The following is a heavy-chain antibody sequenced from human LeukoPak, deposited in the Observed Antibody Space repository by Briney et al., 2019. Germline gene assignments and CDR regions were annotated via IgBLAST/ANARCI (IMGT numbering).Heavy chain of an antibody. CDR1: GFTLSNHW. V-gene: IGHV3-7*01. D-gene: IGHD6-19*01. CDR3: ARAGYSSGWYVYFDY. Sequence: GGSLRLSCAASGFTLSNHWMTWVRQVPGRGPEWVANVNRDGSETYYLDSVKGRFTISRDNSKNTLYLQMNSLRAEDTAVYYCARAGYSSGWYVYFDYWGQGTLVTVSS. J-gene: IGHJ4*02. CDR2: VNRDGSET.